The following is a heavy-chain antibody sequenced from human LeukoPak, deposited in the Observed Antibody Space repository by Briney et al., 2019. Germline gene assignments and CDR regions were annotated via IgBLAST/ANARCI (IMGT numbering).Heavy chain of an antibody. CDR2: ISISGTTT. J-gene: IGHJ4*02. D-gene: IGHD2-15*01. Sequence: PGGSLRLSCAASGFTFSDYYMTWIRQTPGKGLEWVSYISISGTTTFYVDSVKGRFTISRDNTKNSLYLQMNSLRAEDTAMYYCAREWVGVVGVLDYWGQGTLVTVSS. CDR3: AREWVGVVGVLDY. V-gene: IGHV3-11*01. CDR1: GFTFSDYY.